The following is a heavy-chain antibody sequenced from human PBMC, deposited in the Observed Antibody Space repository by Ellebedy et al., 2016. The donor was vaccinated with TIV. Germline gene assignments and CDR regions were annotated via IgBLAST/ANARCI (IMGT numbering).Heavy chain of an antibody. CDR3: ARDRSRDPDIAAANTNYFEY. V-gene: IGHV1-3*01. J-gene: IGHJ4*02. D-gene: IGHD6-13*01. Sequence: AASVKVSCKASGYTFTDYVLHWVRQAPGQRREWVGWFNVGSGDTKYSQKFQDRVTITRDTSASKVYMELSSLTSEDTALFYCARDRSRDPDIAAANTNYFEYWGQGTLVTVSS. CDR2: FNVGSGDT. CDR1: GYTFTDYV.